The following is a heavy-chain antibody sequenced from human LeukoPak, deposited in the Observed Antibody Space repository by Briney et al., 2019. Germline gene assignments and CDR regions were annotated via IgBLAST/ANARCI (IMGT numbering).Heavy chain of an antibody. D-gene: IGHD2-2*01. J-gene: IGHJ4*02. Sequence: PGGSLRLSCAASGFTFSSYWMSWVRQAPGKGLEWVANIKQDGSEKYYVDSVKGRFTISRDNAKNSLYLQMSSLRAEDTAVYYCARVRVGLVVPAASHDYWGQGTLVTVSS. V-gene: IGHV3-7*01. CDR3: ARVRVGLVVPAASHDY. CDR1: GFTFSSYW. CDR2: IKQDGSEK.